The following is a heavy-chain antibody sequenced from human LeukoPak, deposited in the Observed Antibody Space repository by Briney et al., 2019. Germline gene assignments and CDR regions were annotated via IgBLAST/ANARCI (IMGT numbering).Heavy chain of an antibody. Sequence: GGSLRLSCATSGFSFTDYPMNWVRQAPGKGLEWISNIRTTAEGAKYAYYADSVKGRFTVSRDTAKNSLYLQMNSLRAEDTATYHCAREGVVLRRGGSYYHYGMDVWGRGTTVTVSS. D-gene: IGHD2-2*01. CDR1: GFSFTDYP. CDR2: IRTTAEGAKYA. CDR3: AREGVVLRRGGSYYHYGMDV. J-gene: IGHJ6*02. V-gene: IGHV3-21*05.